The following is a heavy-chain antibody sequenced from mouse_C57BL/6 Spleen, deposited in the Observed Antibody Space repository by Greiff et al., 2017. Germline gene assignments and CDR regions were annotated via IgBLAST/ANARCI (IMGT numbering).Heavy chain of an antibody. V-gene: IGHV10-3*01. Sequence: EVQLQQSGGGLVQPKGSLKLSCAASGFTFNTYAMHWVRQAPGKGLEWVARIRSKSSNYATYYADSVKDRFTISRDDSQSMLYLQMNNLKTEDTAMYYCVREGGSSYGNAMDYWGQGTSVTVSS. CDR2: IRSKSSNYAT. J-gene: IGHJ4*01. D-gene: IGHD1-1*01. CDR1: GFTFNTYA. CDR3: VREGGSSYGNAMDY.